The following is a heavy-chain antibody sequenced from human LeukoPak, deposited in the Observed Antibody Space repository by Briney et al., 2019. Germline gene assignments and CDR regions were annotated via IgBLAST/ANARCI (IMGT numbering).Heavy chain of an antibody. J-gene: IGHJ4*02. CDR2: ISDDGRNK. Sequence: QSGGPLRLSCAASGFSFISYGMHWVRQAPGKGLEWVGVISDDGRNKKYADSVKGRFTISRDNSKDTLYLQMNSLRDEDTAVYYCAKRPSDYGDYVTYFDYWGQGTLVTVSS. CDR3: AKRPSDYGDYVTYFDY. V-gene: IGHV3-30*18. D-gene: IGHD4-17*01. CDR1: GFSFISYG.